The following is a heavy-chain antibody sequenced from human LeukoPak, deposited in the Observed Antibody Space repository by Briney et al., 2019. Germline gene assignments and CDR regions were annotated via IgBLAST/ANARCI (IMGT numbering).Heavy chain of an antibody. Sequence: GGSLRLSCAASGFTFSSYWMNWARQAPGKGLEWVASINHNGNVNYYVDSVKGRFTISRDNAKNSLYLQMSNLRAEDTAVYFGARGGGLDVWGQGDTVTVSS. CDR2: INHNGNVN. J-gene: IGHJ6*02. D-gene: IGHD3-16*01. CDR1: GFTFSSYW. CDR3: ARGGGLDV. V-gene: IGHV3-7*03.